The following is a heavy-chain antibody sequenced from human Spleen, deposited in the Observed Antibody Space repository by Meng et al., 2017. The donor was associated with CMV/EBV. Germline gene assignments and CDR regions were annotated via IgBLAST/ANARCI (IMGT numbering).Heavy chain of an antibody. Sequence: SQTLSLTCAASGFTFSNAWMSWIRQPPGKGLEWIGSIYYSGSTYYNPSLQSRLTISVDTSKNQFSLKLTSVTAADTAVYYCARARFDYWGQGTLVTVSS. J-gene: IGHJ4*02. CDR1: GFTFSNAW. CDR2: IYYSGST. V-gene: IGHV4-38-2*01. CDR3: ARARFDY.